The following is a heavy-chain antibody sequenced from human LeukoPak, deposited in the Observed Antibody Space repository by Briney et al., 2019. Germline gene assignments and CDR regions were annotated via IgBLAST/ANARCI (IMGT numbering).Heavy chain of an antibody. CDR3: ASEDIVVVAAAIFDY. Sequence: PGGSLRLSCAASGFTFSSYWMHWVRQAPGMGLVWVSRINSDGSSTSYADSVKGRFTISRDNAKNTLYLQMNSLRAEDTAVYYCASEDIVVVAAAIFDYWGQGTLVTVSS. J-gene: IGHJ4*02. CDR1: GFTFSSYW. CDR2: INSDGSST. V-gene: IGHV3-74*01. D-gene: IGHD2-2*02.